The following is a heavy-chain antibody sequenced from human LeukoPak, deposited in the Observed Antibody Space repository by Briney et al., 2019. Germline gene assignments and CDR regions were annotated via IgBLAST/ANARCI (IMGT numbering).Heavy chain of an antibody. CDR2: ISAYNGNT. J-gene: IGHJ3*02. D-gene: IGHD5-24*01. Sequence: GASVKVSCKASGYTFTSYGISWVRQAPGQGLEWMRWISAYNGNTNYAQKLQGRVTMTTDTSTSTAYMELRSLRSDDTALYYCARDHKGGDGADAFDIWGHGTMVTVSS. V-gene: IGHV1-18*01. CDR1: GYTFTSYG. CDR3: ARDHKGGDGADAFDI.